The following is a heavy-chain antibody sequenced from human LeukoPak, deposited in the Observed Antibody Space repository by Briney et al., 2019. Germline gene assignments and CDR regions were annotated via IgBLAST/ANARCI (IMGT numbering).Heavy chain of an antibody. CDR2: ISSSSYI. J-gene: IGHJ4*02. V-gene: IGHV3-21*01. Sequence: GGSLRLSCAASGFTFSSYSMNWVRQAPGKGLEWVSSISSSSYIYYADSVKGRFTISRDNAKNSLYLQMNNLRAEDTAVYYCARVSKLWELPLWGQGTLVTVSS. D-gene: IGHD1-26*01. CDR1: GFTFSSYS. CDR3: ARVSKLWELPL.